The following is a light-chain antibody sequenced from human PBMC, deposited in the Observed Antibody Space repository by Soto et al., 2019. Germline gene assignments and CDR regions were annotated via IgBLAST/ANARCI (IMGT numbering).Light chain of an antibody. V-gene: IGLV7-46*01. J-gene: IGLJ3*02. CDR1: TGAVTSGHY. CDR3: LLFYSDIRGV. Sequence: QAVVTQEPSLTVSPGGTVTLTCGSSTGAVTSGHYPYWFQQKPGQAPRALIYDTNNKHSWTPARFSGSLLGDKAALTLSGVQPEDEADYYCLLFYSDIRGVFGGGTQLTVL. CDR2: DTN.